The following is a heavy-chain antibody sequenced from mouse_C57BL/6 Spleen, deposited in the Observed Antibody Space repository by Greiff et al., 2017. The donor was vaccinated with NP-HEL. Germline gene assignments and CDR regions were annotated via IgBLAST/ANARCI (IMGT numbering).Heavy chain of an antibody. J-gene: IGHJ3*01. CDR2: IYWDDDK. D-gene: IGHD4-1*01. V-gene: IGHV8-12*01. CDR3: ARRGKWEAWFAY. CDR1: GFSLSTSGMG. Sequence: QVQLKESGPGILQSSQTLSLTCSFSGFSLSTSGMGVSWIRQPSGQGLEWLAHIYWDDDKRYNPSLKSRLTISKDTSRNQVFIKITSVDTADTATYYGARRGKWEAWFAYWGKGTLVTVSA.